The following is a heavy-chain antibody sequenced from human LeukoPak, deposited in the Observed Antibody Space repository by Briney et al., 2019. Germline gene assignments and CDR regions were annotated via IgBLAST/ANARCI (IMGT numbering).Heavy chain of an antibody. CDR2: IRYDGSNK. Sequence: PGGSLRLSCAASGFIFSNYAMHWVRQAPGKGLEWVTFIRYDGSNKYYAESVKGRFTISRDNSKNTLYLQMNSLRAEDTAVYYCARDLYDFWSGYYYYYMDVWGKGTTVTVSS. CDR3: ARDLYDFWSGYYYYYMDV. D-gene: IGHD3-3*01. CDR1: GFIFSNYA. V-gene: IGHV3-30*02. J-gene: IGHJ6*03.